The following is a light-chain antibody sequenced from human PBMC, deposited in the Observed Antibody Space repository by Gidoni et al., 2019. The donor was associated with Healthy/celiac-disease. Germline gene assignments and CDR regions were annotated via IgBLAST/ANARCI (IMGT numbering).Light chain of an antibody. J-gene: IGLJ1*01. CDR3: QSYDTMTASGV. Sequence: QAVLTQPPSVSGAPGQRVTISCTGSSSNIGGGYDVQWYQQLPVTAPKLLVYGNINRHSGVPDRFSGSKAGTSASLAISGLQTDDEADYYCQSYDTMTASGVCGTGTKVTVL. V-gene: IGLV1-40*01. CDR2: GNI. CDR1: SSNIGGGYD.